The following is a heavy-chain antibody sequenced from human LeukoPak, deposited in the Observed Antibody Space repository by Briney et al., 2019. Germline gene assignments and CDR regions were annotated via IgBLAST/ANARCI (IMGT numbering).Heavy chain of an antibody. CDR2: ISSNGGST. Sequence: GGSLRLSCAASGFTFSSYAMHWVRQAPGKGLEYVSAISSNGGSTYYANSVRGRFTISRDNSKNTLYLQMGSLRAEDMAVYYCARGELELRYYFDYWGQGTLVTVSS. J-gene: IGHJ4*02. D-gene: IGHD1-7*01. V-gene: IGHV3-64*01. CDR1: GFTFSSYA. CDR3: ARGELELRYYFDY.